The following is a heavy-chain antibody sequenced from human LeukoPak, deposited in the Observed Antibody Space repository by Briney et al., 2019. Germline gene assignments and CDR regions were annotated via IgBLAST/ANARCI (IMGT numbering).Heavy chain of an antibody. CDR2: IYSGGST. Sequence: PGGSLRLSCAASGFTVSSNYMSWVRQAPGKGLEWVSVIYSGGSTYYADSVKGRFTISRDNSKNTLYLQMNSLRAEDTAVYYCAREVPPLWFGEFPYGMDVWGQGTTVTVSS. J-gene: IGHJ6*02. V-gene: IGHV3-53*01. D-gene: IGHD3-10*01. CDR3: AREVPPLWFGEFPYGMDV. CDR1: GFTVSSNY.